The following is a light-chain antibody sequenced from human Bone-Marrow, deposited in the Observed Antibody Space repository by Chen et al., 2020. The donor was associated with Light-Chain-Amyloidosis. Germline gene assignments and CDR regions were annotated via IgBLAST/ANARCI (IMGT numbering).Light chain of an antibody. CDR2: YKSDADK. CDR1: SGINVGTYR. Sequence: QAVLTQPSSLSASPGASASLTGTLRSGINVGTYRIYWYQQKPGSPPQYLLRYKSDADKQQASGVPGRCSGCKGASANAGILLISGLQSEDEADYYCMIWHSSAWVFGGGTKLTVL. J-gene: IGLJ3*02. V-gene: IGLV5-45*03. CDR3: MIWHSSAWV.